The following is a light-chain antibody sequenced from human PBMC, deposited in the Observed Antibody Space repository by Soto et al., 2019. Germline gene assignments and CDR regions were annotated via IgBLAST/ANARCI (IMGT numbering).Light chain of an antibody. Sequence: QSALTQPASVSGSPGQSITISCTGTSSDVGGYNSVSWYQHHPGKAPKLMIFDVSDRPSGVSSRFSGSKSGNTASLTISGLQAADEADYYCSSYTTSSTPHYVFGTGTKVTVL. V-gene: IGLV2-14*03. J-gene: IGLJ1*01. CDR1: SSDVGGYNS. CDR2: DVS. CDR3: SSYTTSSTPHYV.